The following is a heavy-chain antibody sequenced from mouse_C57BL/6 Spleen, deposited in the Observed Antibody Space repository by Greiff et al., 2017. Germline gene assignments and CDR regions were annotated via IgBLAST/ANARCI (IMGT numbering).Heavy chain of an antibody. J-gene: IGHJ4*01. CDR2: IYPGDGDT. CDR1: GYAFRSYW. CDR3: ARNYYGSSAMDD. V-gene: IGHV1-80*01. Sequence: VMLVESGAELVKPGASVTISCKASGYAFRSYWMNWVKQRPGKGLEWIGQIYPGDGDTNYNGTFKGKATLTADKSSSTAYMQLSSPTSEDSAVYFWARNYYGSSAMDDWGQGTSVTVSS. D-gene: IGHD1-1*01.